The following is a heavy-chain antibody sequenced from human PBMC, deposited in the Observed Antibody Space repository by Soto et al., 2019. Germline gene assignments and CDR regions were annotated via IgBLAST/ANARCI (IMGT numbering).Heavy chain of an antibody. V-gene: IGHV3-30*18. CDR1: GFTFSSYG. CDR3: AKNSRQYQLLPLSPDY. Sequence: QVQLVESGGGVVQPGRSLRLSCAASGFTFSSYGMHWVRQAPGKGLEWVAVISYDGSNKYYVDSVKGRFTISRDNSNNTLYLQMNSLRAEDTAVYYCAKNSRQYQLLPLSPDYLGQGTLVTVSS. J-gene: IGHJ4*02. CDR2: ISYDGSNK. D-gene: IGHD2-2*01.